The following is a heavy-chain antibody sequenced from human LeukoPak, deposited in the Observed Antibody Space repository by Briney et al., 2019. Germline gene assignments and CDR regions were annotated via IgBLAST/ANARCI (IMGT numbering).Heavy chain of an antibody. D-gene: IGHD3-10*01. CDR2: TSYDGNDT. CDR3: AKDPYYYGSGSYVAD. Sequence: PGGSLRLSCAASGFTFSSYGMHWVRQAPGKGLEWVAVTSYDGNDTYYADSARGRFTVSRDNSKNTLYLQVNSLRAEDTAVYYCAKDPYYYGSGSYVADWGQGTLVTVSS. CDR1: GFTFSSYG. V-gene: IGHV3-30*18. J-gene: IGHJ4*02.